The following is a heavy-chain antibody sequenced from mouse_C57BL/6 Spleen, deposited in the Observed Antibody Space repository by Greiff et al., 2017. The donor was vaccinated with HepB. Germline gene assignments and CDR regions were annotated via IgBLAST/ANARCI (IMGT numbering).Heavy chain of an antibody. J-gene: IGHJ1*03. V-gene: IGHV1-64*01. Sequence: QVQLQQPGAELVKPGASVKLSCKASGYTFTSYWMHWVKQRPGQGLEWIGMIHPNSGSTNYNEKFKSKATLTVDKSSSTAYMQLSSLTSEDSAVYYCERSHITTVVATDWYFDVWGTGTTVTVSS. D-gene: IGHD1-1*01. CDR3: ERSHITTVVATDWYFDV. CDR1: GYTFTSYW. CDR2: IHPNSGST.